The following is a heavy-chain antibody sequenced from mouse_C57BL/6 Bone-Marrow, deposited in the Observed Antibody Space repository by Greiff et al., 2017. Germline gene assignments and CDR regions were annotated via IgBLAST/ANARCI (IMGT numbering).Heavy chain of an antibody. J-gene: IGHJ2*01. Sequence: EVNLVESGGGLVQPKGSLKLSCAASGFSFNTYAMNWVRQAPGKGLEWVARIRSKSNNYATYYADSVKDRFTISRDDSESMLYLQMNNLKTEDTAMYYCVRYDYDGYFDYWGQGTTLTVSS. CDR2: IRSKSNNYAT. D-gene: IGHD2-4*01. V-gene: IGHV10-1*01. CDR3: VRYDYDGYFDY. CDR1: GFSFNTYA.